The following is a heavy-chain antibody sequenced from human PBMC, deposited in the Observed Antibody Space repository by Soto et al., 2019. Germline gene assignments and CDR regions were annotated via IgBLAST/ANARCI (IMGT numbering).Heavy chain of an antibody. V-gene: IGHV1-46*01. CDR1: GYTFTSYY. CDR2: INPSGGST. D-gene: IGHD3-10*01. CDR3: AREAGGSGSLRAGEYYFDY. J-gene: IGHJ4*02. Sequence: QVQLVQSGAEVKKPGASVKVSCKASGYTFTSYYMHWVRQAPGQGLEWMGIINPSGGSTSYAQKFQGRVTMTRDTSTSTVYMELSSLRSEDTAAYYCAREAGGSGSLRAGEYYFDYWGQGTLVTVSS.